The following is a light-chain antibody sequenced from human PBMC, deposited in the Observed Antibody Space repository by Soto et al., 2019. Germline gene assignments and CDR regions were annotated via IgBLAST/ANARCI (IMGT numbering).Light chain of an antibody. CDR1: SSDVGGYNY. V-gene: IGLV2-14*01. J-gene: IGLJ1*01. Sequence: QSALTQPASVSGSPGQSITISCTGTSSDVGGYNYVSWYQQHPGKAPKLMIYEVSNRPSGVSHRFSGSKSGNTASLTISGLRAEDEDDYYCRSYTSSSTFYVFGTGTKLTVL. CDR3: RSYTSSSTFYV. CDR2: EVS.